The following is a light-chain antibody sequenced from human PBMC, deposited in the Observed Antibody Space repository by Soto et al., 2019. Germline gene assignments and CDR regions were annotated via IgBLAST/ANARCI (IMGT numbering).Light chain of an antibody. J-gene: IGKJ2*01. Sequence: EIVLTQSPGPLSLSPGDRATLSCRSSQTVTRSHLAWFHQQPGQAPRLLIYHISTRASGIPDRFSVSGSGKDFTLTISRLEPEDFAVYYCQQYCDSPYTFGRGTKLEIK. V-gene: IGKV3-20*01. CDR1: QTVTRSH. CDR2: HIS. CDR3: QQYCDSPYT.